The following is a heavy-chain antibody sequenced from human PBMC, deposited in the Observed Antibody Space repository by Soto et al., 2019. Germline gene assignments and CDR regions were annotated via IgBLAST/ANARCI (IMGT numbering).Heavy chain of an antibody. J-gene: IGHJ5*02. CDR2: IIPIFGRT. CDR1: GGTFRGYV. V-gene: IGHV1-69*13. Sequence: SVKVSCKASGGTFRGYVSSWVRQAPGQGLEWMGGIIPIFGRTDYAQKFQDRVTITADEITSTTYMELSSLRSEDTAVYYCVRTPYYYDSSGYYYGRSWGQGTLVTVSS. D-gene: IGHD3-22*01. CDR3: VRTPYYYDSSGYYYGRS.